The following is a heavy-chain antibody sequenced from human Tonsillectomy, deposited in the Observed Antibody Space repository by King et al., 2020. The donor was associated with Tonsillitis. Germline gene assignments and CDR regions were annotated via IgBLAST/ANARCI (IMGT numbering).Heavy chain of an antibody. CDR2: IKSKTDGGTT. D-gene: IGHD3-10*01. CDR1: GFPFSNAW. V-gene: IGHV3-15*01. Sequence: VQLVESGGGLVKPGGSLRLSCAVSGFPFSNAWMSWVRQAPGKGLEWVALIKSKTDGGTTDYPAPVKGRFIISRDDSKNMLYLEMNSLKTEDTAVYYCTTDRPGVWGVTPDFDPWGQGTLVTVSS. CDR3: TTDRPGVWGVTPDFDP. J-gene: IGHJ5*02.